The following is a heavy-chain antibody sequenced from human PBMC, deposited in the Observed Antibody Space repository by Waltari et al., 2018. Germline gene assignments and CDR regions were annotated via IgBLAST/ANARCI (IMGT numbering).Heavy chain of an antibody. Sequence: QVQQVQSGSGVNKPGASRELSRRISGFAIKKLAMASVRPAPETWLEWMGGFDRDDGETIYAQKFQGRVTITADTSTATAYMELSSLRSEDTDVYYCATGTRIDPETGAPLDYWGQGTLVTVSS. CDR3: ATGTRIDPETGAPLDY. J-gene: IGHJ4*02. CDR2: FDRDDGET. D-gene: IGHD3-22*01. CDR1: GFAIKKLA. V-gene: IGHV1-24*01.